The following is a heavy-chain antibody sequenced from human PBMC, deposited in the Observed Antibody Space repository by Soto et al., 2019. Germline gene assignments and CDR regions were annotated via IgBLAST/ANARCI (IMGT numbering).Heavy chain of an antibody. CDR2: INSDGSIT. CDR3: ARVETSTGTIF. V-gene: IGHV3-74*01. CDR1: GFTFSSNW. J-gene: IGHJ4*02. D-gene: IGHD1-1*01. Sequence: PGGSLRLSCAASGFTFSSNWMHWVRQAPGEGLVWVSRINSDGSITSYADSVKGRFTISRDNAKNTLYLQMNSLRVEDTAVYYCARVETSTGTIFWGQGTLVTVSS.